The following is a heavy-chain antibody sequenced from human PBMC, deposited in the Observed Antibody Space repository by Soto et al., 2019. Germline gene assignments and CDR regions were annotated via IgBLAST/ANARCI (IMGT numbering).Heavy chain of an antibody. CDR1: GGSISSSSYY. CDR2: IYYSGST. J-gene: IGHJ6*02. D-gene: IGHD5-12*01. Sequence: SETLSLTCTVSGGSISSSSYYWGWIRQPPGKGLEWIGSIYYSGSTYYNPSLKSRVTISVDTSKNQFSLKLSSVTAADTAVYYCARGMAWRKGMDVWGQGTTVTVS. V-gene: IGHV4-39*01. CDR3: ARGMAWRKGMDV.